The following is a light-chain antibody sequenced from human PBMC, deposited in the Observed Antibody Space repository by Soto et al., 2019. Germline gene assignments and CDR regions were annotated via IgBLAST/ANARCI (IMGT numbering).Light chain of an antibody. Sequence: EIEMTQSPSSLSASVEDRATITCRASQSISSYLAWYQQKPGKAPKLLIYAASTLPSGVTSRFSGSGSGTDFTPTISSLQPEDFAADYCQQSYSTSLYTLGPGTKVDIK. CDR1: QSISSY. CDR2: AAS. V-gene: IGKV1-39*01. J-gene: IGKJ3*01. CDR3: QQSYSTSLYT.